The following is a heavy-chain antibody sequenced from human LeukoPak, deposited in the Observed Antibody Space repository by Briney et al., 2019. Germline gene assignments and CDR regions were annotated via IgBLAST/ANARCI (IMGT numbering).Heavy chain of an antibody. CDR1: GGSISSYY. J-gene: IGHJ5*02. V-gene: IGHV4-59*01. CDR2: IYYSGST. CDR3: ARWYSSGWYT. D-gene: IGHD6-19*01. Sequence: SETLSLTCTVPGGSISSYYWSWIRQPPGKGLEWIGYIYYSGSTNYNPSLKSRVTISVDTSKNQFSLKLSSVTAADTAVYYCARWYSSGWYTWGQGTLVTVSS.